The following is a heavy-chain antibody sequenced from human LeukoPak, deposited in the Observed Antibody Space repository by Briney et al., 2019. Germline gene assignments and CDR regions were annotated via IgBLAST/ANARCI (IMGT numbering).Heavy chain of an antibody. CDR3: ARVAFHYYDSSGLFDY. V-gene: IGHV4-30-2*01. CDR2: IYHSGST. CDR1: GGSISSGGYY. J-gene: IGHJ4*02. D-gene: IGHD3-22*01. Sequence: SETLSLTCTVSGGSISSGGYYWSWIRQPPGKGLEWIGYIYHSGSTYYNPSLKSRVTISVDRSKNQFSLKLSSVTAADTAVYYCARVAFHYYDSSGLFDYWGQGTLVTVSS.